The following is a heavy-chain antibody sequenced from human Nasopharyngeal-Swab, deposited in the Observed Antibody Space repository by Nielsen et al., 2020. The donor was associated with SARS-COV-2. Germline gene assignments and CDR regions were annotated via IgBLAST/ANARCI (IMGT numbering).Heavy chain of an antibody. D-gene: IGHD2-2*01. CDR3: AKYAPATNWFDP. Sequence: GRSLKISCAASGFTFSSYAMSWVRQAPGKGLEWVSAISGSGGSTYYADSVKGRFTISRDNSKNTLYLQMNSLRAEDTAVYYCAKYAPATNWFDPWGQGTLVTVSS. CDR1: GFTFSSYA. CDR2: ISGSGGST. V-gene: IGHV3-23*01. J-gene: IGHJ5*02.